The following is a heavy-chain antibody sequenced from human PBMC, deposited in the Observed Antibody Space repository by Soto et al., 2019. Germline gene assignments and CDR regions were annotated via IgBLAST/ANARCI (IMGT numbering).Heavy chain of an antibody. J-gene: IGHJ4*02. CDR1: GGSISSGGYS. CDR3: ARLGGYYQALDS. V-gene: IGHV4-61*08. D-gene: IGHD3-3*01. Sequence: SETLSLTCAVSGGSISSGGYSWSWIRQPPGKGLEWIGYIYYAGSTTYNPSLKSRVTISLDTSKNQFSLELKTVTAADTAVYYCARLGGYYQALDSWGQGTLVTVSS. CDR2: IYYAGST.